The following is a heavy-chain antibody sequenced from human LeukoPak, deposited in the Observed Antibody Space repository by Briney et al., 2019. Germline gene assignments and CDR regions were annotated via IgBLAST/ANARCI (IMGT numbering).Heavy chain of an antibody. CDR2: ITSNGGTT. Sequence: GGSLRLSWAASGFTFSSYGMVWVRQAPEKGLEYVSGITSNGGTTYYGNSVKGRFTISRDNSKDTLYLQMGSLRSEDMAVYYCARGIRWASDYWGQGTLVTVAS. J-gene: IGHJ4*02. CDR3: ARGIRWASDY. V-gene: IGHV3-64*01. CDR1: GFTFSSYG. D-gene: IGHD4-23*01.